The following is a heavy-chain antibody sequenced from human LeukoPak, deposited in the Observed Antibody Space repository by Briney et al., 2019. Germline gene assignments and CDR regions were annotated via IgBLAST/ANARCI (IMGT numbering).Heavy chain of an antibody. CDR1: GYTFTSYE. Sequence: ASVKVSCKAFGYTFTSYEISWVQQAPGQGLEWMGWISAYNGNTNYAQKFQGRVTMTTDTSTDTAYMELSSLRSEDTAVYYCATVSSSHPGDAFDIWGQGTMVTVSS. J-gene: IGHJ3*02. CDR2: ISAYNGNT. D-gene: IGHD6-6*01. CDR3: ATVSSSHPGDAFDI. V-gene: IGHV1-18*01.